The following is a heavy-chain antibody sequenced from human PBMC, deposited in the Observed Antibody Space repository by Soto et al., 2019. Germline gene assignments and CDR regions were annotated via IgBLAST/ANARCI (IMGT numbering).Heavy chain of an antibody. CDR1: DDSINSDKYY. CDR2: VYYRGND. J-gene: IGHJ4*02. D-gene: IGHD3-3*01. V-gene: IGHV4-39*01. CDR3: ARLEGLATISYYFDF. Sequence: QLQLQESGPGLVKPSETLSLTCSVSDDSINSDKYYWGWIRQPPGKGLEWIGSVYYRGNDYYNPSLQTRVTISIDKSKSPFSLKVNSVTAADSAVYFCARLEGLATISYYFDFWGPGALVTVSS.